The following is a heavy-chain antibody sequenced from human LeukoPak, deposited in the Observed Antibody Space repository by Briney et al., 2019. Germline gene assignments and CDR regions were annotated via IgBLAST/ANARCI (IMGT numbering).Heavy chain of an antibody. J-gene: IGHJ4*02. V-gene: IGHV7-4-1*02. D-gene: IGHD5-24*01. CDR3: AREDLSRWLHIKGIDY. Sequence: ASVKVSCKASGYTFTSYAMNWVRQAPGQGLEWMGWINTNTGNPTYAQGFTGRFVFSLDTSVSTAYLQISSLKAEDTAVYYCAREDLSRWLHIKGIDYWGQGTLVTVSS. CDR2: INTNTGNP. CDR1: GYTFTSYA.